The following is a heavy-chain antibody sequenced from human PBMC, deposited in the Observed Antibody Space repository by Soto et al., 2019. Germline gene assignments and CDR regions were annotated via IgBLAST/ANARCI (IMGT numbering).Heavy chain of an antibody. CDR2: ISAYNGNT. Sequence: ASVKVSCKASGYTFTSYGISWVRQAPGQGLEWMGWISAYNGNTNYAQKLQGRVTITRDTSASTAYMELSSLRSEDTAVYYCARVAIFGVVMAGEAFDIWGQGTMVTVSS. CDR3: ARVAIFGVVMAGEAFDI. CDR1: GYTFTSYG. V-gene: IGHV1-18*01. J-gene: IGHJ3*02. D-gene: IGHD3-3*01.